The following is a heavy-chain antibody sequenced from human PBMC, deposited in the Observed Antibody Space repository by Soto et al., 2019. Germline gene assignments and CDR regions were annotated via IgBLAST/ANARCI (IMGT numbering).Heavy chain of an antibody. V-gene: IGHV1-24*01. Sequence: GASVKVSCKVPGYIFTELSMHWVRQAPGKGLEWMGGFDPDDGETIYAQKFQGRVTMTEDTSTDTAYMELSSLRSEDTAVYYCAAFSYYYDSSGYPEYFKHWGPGTLVTVSS. D-gene: IGHD3-22*01. CDR3: AAFSYYYDSSGYPEYFKH. J-gene: IGHJ1*01. CDR2: FDPDDGET. CDR1: GYIFTELS.